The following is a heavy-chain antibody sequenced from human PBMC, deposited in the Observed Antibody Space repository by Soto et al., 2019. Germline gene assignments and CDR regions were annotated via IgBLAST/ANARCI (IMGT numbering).Heavy chain of an antibody. D-gene: IGHD1-1*01. CDR3: ARDALRVLEETNWFDP. CDR2: ISGYNGNT. V-gene: IGHV1-18*01. Sequence: GASVKVSCKASGYTFTSYGISWMRQAPGQGLEWMGWISGYNGNTNFAQKLQGRVTMTTDTSTSTAYMELRSLRSDDTAVYYCARDALRVLEETNWFDPWGQGTLVTVSS. J-gene: IGHJ5*02. CDR1: GYTFTSYG.